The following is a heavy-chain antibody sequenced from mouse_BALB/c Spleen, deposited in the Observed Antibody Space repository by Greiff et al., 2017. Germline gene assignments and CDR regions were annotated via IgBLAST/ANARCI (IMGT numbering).Heavy chain of an antibody. J-gene: IGHJ4*01. CDR2: ISNGGGST. CDR3: ARHGASRATCAMDY. D-gene: IGHD3-1*01. Sequence: EVQGVESGGGLVQPGGSLKLSCAASGFTFSSYTMSWVRQTPQKRLEWVAYISNGGGSTYYPDTVKGRFTISRDNAKNTLYLQMSTLKSEDTAMYYCARHGASRATCAMDYWGQGTSVTVSS. CDR1: GFTFSSYT. V-gene: IGHV5-12-2*01.